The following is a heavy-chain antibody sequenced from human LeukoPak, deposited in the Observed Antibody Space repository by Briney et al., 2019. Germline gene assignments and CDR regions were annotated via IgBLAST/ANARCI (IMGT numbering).Heavy chain of an antibody. J-gene: IGHJ3*02. Sequence: SETLSLTCTVSGGSISSYYWSWIRQPPGKGLEWIGYIYYSGSTNYNPSLKSRVPISVDTSKSQFSLKLSSVTAADTAVYYCAREVTMIVVAKGAFDIWGQGTMVTVSS. V-gene: IGHV4-59*01. CDR1: GGSISSYY. CDR3: AREVTMIVVAKGAFDI. D-gene: IGHD3-22*01. CDR2: IYYSGST.